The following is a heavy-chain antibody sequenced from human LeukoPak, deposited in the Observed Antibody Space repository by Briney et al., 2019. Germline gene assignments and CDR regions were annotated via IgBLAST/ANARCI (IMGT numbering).Heavy chain of an antibody. Sequence: GASVKVSCKASGYTFTSYGISWVRQAPGQGPEWMGWISAYNGNTNYGQKFQGRVTMTIDTSTTTAYMELRSLTSDDTAVYYCARHYGVYYYYFYMDVWGEGTTVTVSS. J-gene: IGHJ6*03. CDR3: ARHYGVYYYYFYMDV. CDR1: GYTFTSYG. D-gene: IGHD4-17*01. CDR2: ISAYNGNT. V-gene: IGHV1-18*01.